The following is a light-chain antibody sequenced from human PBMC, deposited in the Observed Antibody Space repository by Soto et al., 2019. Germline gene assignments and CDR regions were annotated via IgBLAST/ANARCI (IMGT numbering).Light chain of an antibody. CDR3: LQDLSYTRT. CDR1: QDIRSY. CDR2: AAS. J-gene: IGKJ1*01. V-gene: IGKV1-6*01. Sequence: AIQMTQSPSSLSASVGDRVTITCRASQDIRSYLGWYQQKPGKAPKLLIFAASNLHSGVPSRFSGSGSGTDFTLTISSLHPEDFATYSCLQDLSYTRTFGQGTKVDI.